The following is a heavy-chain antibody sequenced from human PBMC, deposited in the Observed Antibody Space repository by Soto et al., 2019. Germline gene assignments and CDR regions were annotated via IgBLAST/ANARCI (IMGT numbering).Heavy chain of an antibody. CDR1: GFSLSTSGVG. V-gene: IGHV2-5*02. J-gene: IGHJ1*01. CDR2: IFWDDDK. Sequence: QITLKESGPTVVKPTQTLTLTCTFSGFSLSTSGVGVGWIRQPPGKALEWLALIFWDDDKRFSPTLKSRLTITKDTSDNQVVLTMPNVDPVDTATYYCTHGNRYFQHWGQGTLVTVSS. CDR3: THGNRYFQH.